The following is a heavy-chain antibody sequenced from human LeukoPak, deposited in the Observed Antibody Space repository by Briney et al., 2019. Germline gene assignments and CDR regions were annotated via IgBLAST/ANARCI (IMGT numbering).Heavy chain of an antibody. CDR1: GYTFTNYG. Sequence: ASVKVSCKASGYTFTNYGITWVRQAPGRGLEWMGWRSAYNGNTKYAQTLQGRVTMTTDTSTSTAYMELRSLRSDDTAVYYCARDHSSSCQLFDYWGQGTLVTVSS. V-gene: IGHV1-18*01. J-gene: IGHJ4*02. CDR2: RSAYNGNT. D-gene: IGHD6-13*01. CDR3: ARDHSSSCQLFDY.